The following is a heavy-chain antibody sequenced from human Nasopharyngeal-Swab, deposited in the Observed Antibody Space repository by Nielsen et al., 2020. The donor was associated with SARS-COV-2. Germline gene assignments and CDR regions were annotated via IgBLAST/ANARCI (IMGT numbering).Heavy chain of an antibody. CDR3: ARLYGGYVDY. J-gene: IGHJ4*02. CDR2: IYPGDSTT. Sequence: GESLKISCQGSGYSFSTYWIGWVRQMPGKGLEWMGIIYPGDSTTKYRPSFQGQVTISADKSISTAYLQWSSLKASDTAMYFCARLYGGYVDYWGQGILVTVSS. V-gene: IGHV5-51*01. D-gene: IGHD4/OR15-4a*01. CDR1: GYSFSTYW.